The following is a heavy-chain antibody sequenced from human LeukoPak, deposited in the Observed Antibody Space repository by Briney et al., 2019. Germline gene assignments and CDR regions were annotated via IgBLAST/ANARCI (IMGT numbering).Heavy chain of an antibody. CDR1: GFIFSSYR. Sequence: PGGSLRLSCAASGFIFSSYRMTWVRQAPGKGLEWVANIKQHGNEKYYVDSVKGRFTISRDNAKNSLHLQMNSLRAEDTAVYYCARVRGGYYFGYWGQGTLLTVSS. D-gene: IGHD3-16*01. CDR3: ARVRGGYYFGY. CDR2: IKQHGNEK. V-gene: IGHV3-7*05. J-gene: IGHJ4*02.